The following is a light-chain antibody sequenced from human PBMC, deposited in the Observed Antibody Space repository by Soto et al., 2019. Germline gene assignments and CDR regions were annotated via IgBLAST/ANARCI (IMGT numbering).Light chain of an antibody. CDR2: DVS. J-gene: IGLJ1*01. V-gene: IGLV2-14*01. CDR1: SSDVGGYNY. CDR3: GSYTSSNTLYV. Sequence: QSALTQPASVSGSPGQSITISCTGTSSDVGGYNYVSWYQQHPGKAPKLMIYDVSNRPSGVSNRFSGSKSGNTASLTITGLQAEEEAYFNYGSYTSSNTLYVFETGRRVTV.